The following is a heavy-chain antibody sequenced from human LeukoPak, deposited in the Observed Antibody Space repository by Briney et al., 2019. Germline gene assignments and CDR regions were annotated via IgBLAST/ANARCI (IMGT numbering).Heavy chain of an antibody. D-gene: IGHD5-12*01. Sequence: SETLSLTCTVSGASISRSTYYWGWIRQPPGKGLEWIGTIYYSGSTYYNPSLKSRVTISVDTSKNQFSLKVTSVTAADTAVYYCARTLSATIFNFDYWGQGTPVTVTS. CDR3: ARTLSATIFNFDY. CDR1: GASISRSTYY. CDR2: IYYSGST. V-gene: IGHV4-39*01. J-gene: IGHJ4*02.